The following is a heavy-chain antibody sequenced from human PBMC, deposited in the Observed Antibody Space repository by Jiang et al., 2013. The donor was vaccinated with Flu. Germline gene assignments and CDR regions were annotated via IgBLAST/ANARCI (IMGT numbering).Heavy chain of an antibody. V-gene: IGHV5-10-1*01. D-gene: IGHD6-13*01. CDR1: GYSFTSYW. J-gene: IGHJ6*02. CDR3: ARSSPHSSSWYESGMDV. Sequence: GAEVKKPGESLRISCKGSGYSFTSYWISWVRQMPGKGLEWMGRIDPSDSYTNYSPSFQGHVTISADKSISTAYLQWSSLKASDTAMYYCARSSPHSSSWYESGMDVWGQGTTVTVSS. CDR2: IDPSDSYT.